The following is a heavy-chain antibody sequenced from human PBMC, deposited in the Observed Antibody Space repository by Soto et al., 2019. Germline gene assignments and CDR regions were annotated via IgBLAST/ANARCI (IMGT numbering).Heavy chain of an antibody. CDR1: GFTFDDFA. J-gene: IGHJ4*02. CDR3: ARDMQPSYASGWYGVDY. Sequence: EVQLVEFGGGLVQPGRSRRLSCAASGFTFDDFARHWVRQAPGKGLEGVSGISWNSGTVVYADSVRGRFTISRDNAENSLYLQMNSLRAEDTALYYCARDMQPSYASGWYGVDYWGQGTLVTVSS. D-gene: IGHD6-19*01. V-gene: IGHV3-9*01. CDR2: ISWNSGTV.